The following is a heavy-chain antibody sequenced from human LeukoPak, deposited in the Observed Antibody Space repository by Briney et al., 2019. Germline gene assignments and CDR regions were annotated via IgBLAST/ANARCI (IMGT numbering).Heavy chain of an antibody. CDR1: GGALSSNF. CDR3: ARSWGDDLWSGYYYYDY. Sequence: SETLSLTCTVSGGALSSNFWNWLRQPPGKGLEWIGYMYYSRSPNYNPSLKSRVTISVDTPKNQFSLKLSSVTAADTAVYYCARSWGDDLWSGYYYYDYWGQGTLVTVSS. J-gene: IGHJ4*02. D-gene: IGHD3-3*01. CDR2: MYYSRSP. V-gene: IGHV4-59*01.